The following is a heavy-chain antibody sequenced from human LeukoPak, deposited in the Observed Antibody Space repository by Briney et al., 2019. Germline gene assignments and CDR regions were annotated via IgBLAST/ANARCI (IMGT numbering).Heavy chain of an antibody. CDR3: ARGVKRLRLEGGFDY. D-gene: IGHD5-12*01. V-gene: IGHV4-34*01. CDR1: GGSFSGYY. Sequence: SETLSLTCAVYGGSFSGYYWSWIRQPPGKGLERIGEINHSGSTNYNPSLKSRVTISVDTSKNQFSLKLSSVTAADTAVYYCARGVKRLRLEGGFDYWGQGTLVTVSS. J-gene: IGHJ4*02. CDR2: INHSGST.